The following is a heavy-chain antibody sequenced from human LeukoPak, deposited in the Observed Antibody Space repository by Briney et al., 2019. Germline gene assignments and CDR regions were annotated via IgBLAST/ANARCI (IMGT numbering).Heavy chain of an antibody. CDR1: GGSISSSSYY. Sequence: SETLSLTCTVSGGSISSSSYYWGWIRQPPGKGLEWIGSIYYSGSTYYNPSLKSRVTISVDTSKNQFSLKLSSVTAADTAVYYCAREVRGQLGYFDYWGQGTLVTVSS. CDR3: AREVRGQLGYFDY. J-gene: IGHJ4*02. D-gene: IGHD6-13*01. CDR2: IYYSGST. V-gene: IGHV4-39*02.